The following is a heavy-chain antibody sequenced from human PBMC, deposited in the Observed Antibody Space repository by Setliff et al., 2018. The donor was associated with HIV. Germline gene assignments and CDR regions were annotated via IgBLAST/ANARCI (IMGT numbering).Heavy chain of an antibody. V-gene: IGHV1-69*13. CDR3: ARGEGSGWDTVEENYYNLDV. CDR2: IIPAFGTA. CDR1: GGTFSASG. Sequence: SVKVSCKASGGTFSASGFSWVRQAPGQGLEWMGGIIPAFGTADYAQKFQGRVTITADASTSTAYMELVSLRSEDTAVYYCARGEGSGWDTVEENYYNLDVWGPGTTVTVSS. J-gene: IGHJ6*02. D-gene: IGHD6-19*01.